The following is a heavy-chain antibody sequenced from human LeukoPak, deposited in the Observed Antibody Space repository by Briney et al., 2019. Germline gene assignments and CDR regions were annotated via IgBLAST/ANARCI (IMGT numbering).Heavy chain of an antibody. CDR3: ARDLGGWYFDY. D-gene: IGHD2-15*01. CDR2: ITSTSTYI. CDR1: GFTFSSYT. Sequence: GGSLRLSCAASGFTFSSYTINWVRQTPGKGLEWVSSITSTSTYIYYADSVKGRFTISRDNAKNSLYLQMNSLRAEDTAVYYCARDLGGWYFDYWGQGTLVTVPS. V-gene: IGHV3-21*01. J-gene: IGHJ4*02.